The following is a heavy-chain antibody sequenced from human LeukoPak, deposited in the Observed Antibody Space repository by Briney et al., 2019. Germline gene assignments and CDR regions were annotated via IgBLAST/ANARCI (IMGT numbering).Heavy chain of an antibody. CDR3: ARLFNFYGDYYFDY. CDR2: INPNSGGT. D-gene: IGHD4-17*01. J-gene: IGHJ4*02. Sequence: ASVKVSCKASGYTSIDYYMYWVRQSPGQGLEWMGWINPNSGGTNYAQKFQGRVTMSRDTSIRTAYMELSSLRSDDTAVYYCARLFNFYGDYYFDYWGQGTPVTPSS. CDR1: GYTSIDYY. V-gene: IGHV1-2*02.